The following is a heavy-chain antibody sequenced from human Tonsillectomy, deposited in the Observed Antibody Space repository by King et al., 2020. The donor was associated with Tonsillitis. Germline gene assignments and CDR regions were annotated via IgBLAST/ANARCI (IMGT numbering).Heavy chain of an antibody. V-gene: IGHV4-59*08. CDR2: IYYSGST. J-gene: IGHJ4*02. CDR1: GGSISSYY. CDR3: ARHMLGVHTFDY. D-gene: IGHD3-16*01. Sequence: VQLQESGPGLVKPSETLSLTCTVSGGSISSYYWSWIRQPPGKGLEWIGYIYYSGSTNYNPSLKSRVTISVDTSKNQFSLKLSPVTAADTAVYYCARHMLGVHTFDYWGQGTLVTVSS.